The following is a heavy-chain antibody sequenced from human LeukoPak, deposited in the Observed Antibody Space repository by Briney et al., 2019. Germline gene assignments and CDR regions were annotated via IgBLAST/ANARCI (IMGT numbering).Heavy chain of an antibody. D-gene: IGHD2/OR15-2a*01. Sequence: GGSLRLSCAASGFTFSTYNMNWVRQAPGKGLEWVSSITSSSSYTFYADSVRGRFTISRDNAKNSVYLQMNSLRAEDTAVYYCATIEAVRFHYWGQGTLVTVSS. CDR2: ITSSSSYT. CDR3: ATIEAVRFHY. V-gene: IGHV3-21*01. CDR1: GFTFSTYN. J-gene: IGHJ4*02.